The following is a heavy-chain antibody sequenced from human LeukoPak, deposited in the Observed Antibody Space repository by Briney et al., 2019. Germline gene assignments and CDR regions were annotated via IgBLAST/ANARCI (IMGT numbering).Heavy chain of an antibody. CDR2: IYYSGST. D-gene: IGHD1-26*01. V-gene: IGHV4-39*01. CDR1: GGSISSSSYY. CDR3: ARSYSGSLFGY. J-gene: IGHJ4*02. Sequence: PSETLSLTCTVSGGSISSSSYYWGWIRQPPGKGLEWIGSIYYSGSTYYNPSLKSRVTISVDTSKNQFSLKLSSVTAADTAVYYCARSYSGSLFGYWGQGTLVTVSS.